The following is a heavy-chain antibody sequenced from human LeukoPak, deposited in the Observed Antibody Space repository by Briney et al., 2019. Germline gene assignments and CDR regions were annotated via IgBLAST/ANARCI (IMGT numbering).Heavy chain of an antibody. V-gene: IGHV3-66*01. J-gene: IGHJ6*02. D-gene: IGHD6-13*01. CDR1: GFIVSNNY. Sequence: GGSLRLSCAASGFIVSNNYINWVRQAPGKGLEWVSVIYSGGSTYYADSVKGRFTISRDSSKNTLYLQMNSLRVEDTAVYYCARFPGIANVFYYGMDAWGQGTTVTVSS. CDR3: ARFPGIANVFYYGMDA. CDR2: IYSGGST.